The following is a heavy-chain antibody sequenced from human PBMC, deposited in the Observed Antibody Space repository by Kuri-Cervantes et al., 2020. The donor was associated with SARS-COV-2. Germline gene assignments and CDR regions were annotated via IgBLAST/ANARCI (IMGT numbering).Heavy chain of an antibody. Sequence: GGSLRLSCAASGFTFSTYSMHWVRQAPGKGLVWVSRINSDRSTTSYADSVKGRFTISRDNAKSTLYLQINSLRAEDTAVYYCARDYYDSSGYLGGDAFDIWGQGTMVTDSS. CDR1: GFTFSTYS. CDR3: ARDYYDSSGYLGGDAFDI. V-gene: IGHV3-74*01. J-gene: IGHJ3*02. D-gene: IGHD3-22*01. CDR2: INSDRSTT.